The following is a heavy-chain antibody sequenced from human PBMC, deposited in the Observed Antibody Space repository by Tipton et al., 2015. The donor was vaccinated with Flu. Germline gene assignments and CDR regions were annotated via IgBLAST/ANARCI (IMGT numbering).Heavy chain of an antibody. D-gene: IGHD3-10*01. CDR3: ARRTKGTMVRGVIVNWFDP. CDR1: GGSFSGHY. CDR2: INHSGST. V-gene: IGHV4-34*01. Sequence: TLSLTCAVYGGSFSGHYWSWIRQPPGKGLEWIGEINHSGSTNYNPSLMSRVTISVDTSKNQFSLKLSSVTAADTAVYYCARRTKGTMVRGVIVNWFDPWGQGTLVTVSS. J-gene: IGHJ5*02.